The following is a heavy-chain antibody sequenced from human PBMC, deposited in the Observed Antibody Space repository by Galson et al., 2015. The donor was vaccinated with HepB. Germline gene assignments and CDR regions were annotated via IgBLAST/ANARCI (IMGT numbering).Heavy chain of an antibody. V-gene: IGHV3-49*04. D-gene: IGHD6-13*01. CDR3: TRDVTGYSSSWYSY. J-gene: IGHJ4*02. CDR1: GFTFGYYA. CDR2: IRGKAYGGTT. Sequence: SLRLSCAASGFTFGYYAMSWVRQAPGKGLEWVGFIRGKAYGGTTEYAASVKGRFTISRDDSKNIAYLQMNSLKIEDTAVYYCTRDVTGYSSSWYSYWGRGALVTVSS.